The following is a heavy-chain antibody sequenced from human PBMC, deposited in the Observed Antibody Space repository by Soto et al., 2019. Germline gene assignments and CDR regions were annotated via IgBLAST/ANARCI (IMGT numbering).Heavy chain of an antibody. CDR3: ARATSGGFDI. CDR1: GFTFSSHW. Sequence: PGGSLRLSCAASGFTFSSHWMSWVRQAPGKGLEWVANIKQDGSEKYYVDSVKGRFTISRDNAKNSLYLQMNSLRAEDTAVYYCARATSGGFDIWGQGTMVTVSS. D-gene: IGHD3-10*01. J-gene: IGHJ3*02. V-gene: IGHV3-7*01. CDR2: IKQDGSEK.